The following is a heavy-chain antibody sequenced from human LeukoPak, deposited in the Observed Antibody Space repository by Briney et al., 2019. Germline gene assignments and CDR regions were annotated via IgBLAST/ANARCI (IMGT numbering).Heavy chain of an antibody. V-gene: IGHV1-18*01. D-gene: IGHD2-15*01. Sequence: ASVTVSCKASGYTFTGYGISWVRQAPGQGLEWMGWISAYNGNTNYAQKLRGRVTLTTDTSTSTAYMELRSLRSDDTAVYYCARVQAAGDYYYYYMDVWGKGTTVTVSS. J-gene: IGHJ6*03. CDR3: ARVQAAGDYYYYYMDV. CDR1: GYTFTGYG. CDR2: ISAYNGNT.